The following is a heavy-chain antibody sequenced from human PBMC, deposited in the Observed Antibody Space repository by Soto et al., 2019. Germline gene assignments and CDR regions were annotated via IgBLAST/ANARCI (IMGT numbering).Heavy chain of an antibody. J-gene: IGHJ4*02. V-gene: IGHV4-39*01. CDR1: GGSISSSSYY. Sequence: PSETLSLTCTVSGGSISSSSYYWGWIRQPPGKGLEWIGSVYYSGTSYYNPSLKSRVTISVDTSKNQFSLKLGSVTAADTAVYYCARQKALTHTLFDYWGQGTLVTVSS. CDR3: ARQKALTHTLFDY. CDR2: VYYSGTS. D-gene: IGHD2-2*02.